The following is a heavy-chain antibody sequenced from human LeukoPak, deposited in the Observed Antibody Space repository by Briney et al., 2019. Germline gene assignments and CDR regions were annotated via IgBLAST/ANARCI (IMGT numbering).Heavy chain of an antibody. D-gene: IGHD2-2*01. CDR3: ARVGDIYCSRISCSLDY. J-gene: IGHJ4*02. V-gene: IGHV6-1*01. CDR2: TYYRSKWYN. Sequence: SQTLSLTCAISGDSVSSNSAAWNWIRQSPSKGLEWLGRTYYRSKWYNDYAVSVKSRITINPDTSKNQFSLQLNSVTPEDTAVYYCARVGDIYCSRISCSLDYWGQGALVTVSS. CDR1: GDSVSSNSAA.